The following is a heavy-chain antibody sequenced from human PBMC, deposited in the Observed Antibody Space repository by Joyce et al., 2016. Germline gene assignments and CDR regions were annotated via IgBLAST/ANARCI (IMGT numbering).Heavy chain of an antibody. CDR2: ISPFTGDT. CDR1: GYTFVNYG. Sequence: QVRLLQSGAEVKRPGASVTISCKTSGYTFVNYGISWVRQAPGQRFEWRGRISPFTGDTKYAEEVQGRLTFTADRSTNTVYMELRGLRYDDTAVYFCAREWKWLSWFDPWGQGTLVTVSS. V-gene: IGHV1-18*01. J-gene: IGHJ5*02. CDR3: AREWKWLSWFDP. D-gene: IGHD6-19*01.